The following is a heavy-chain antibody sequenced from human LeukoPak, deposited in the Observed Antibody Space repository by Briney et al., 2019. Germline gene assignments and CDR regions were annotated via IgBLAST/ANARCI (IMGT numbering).Heavy chain of an antibody. CDR1: GFTFSSYS. CDR3: ASLYGEILDY. CDR2: ISSSSSTI. V-gene: IGHV3-48*01. J-gene: IGHJ4*02. D-gene: IGHD4-17*01. Sequence: PRGSPRLSCAASGFTFSSYSMNWVRQAPGKGLEWVSYISSSSSTIYYVDAVKGRFTISRDNAENSLYLQMNSLRAEDTAVYYCASLYGEILDYWGQGTLVTV.